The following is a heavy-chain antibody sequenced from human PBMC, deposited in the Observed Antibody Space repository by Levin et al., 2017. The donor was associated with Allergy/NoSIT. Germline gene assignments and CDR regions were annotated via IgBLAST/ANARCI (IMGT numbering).Heavy chain of an antibody. D-gene: IGHD6-6*01. CDR3: AREGKEGKAYSSSHDY. CDR2: MNPNSGGT. J-gene: IGHJ4*02. CDR1: GYTFTDYY. Sequence: GESLKISCKASGYTFTDYYMHWVRQAPGQGLEWMGWMNPNSGGTNYAQKFQGRVTMTRDTSTSTAYMELSRLRPDDTAVYYCAREGKEGKAYSSSHDYWGQGTLVTVSS. V-gene: IGHV1-2*02.